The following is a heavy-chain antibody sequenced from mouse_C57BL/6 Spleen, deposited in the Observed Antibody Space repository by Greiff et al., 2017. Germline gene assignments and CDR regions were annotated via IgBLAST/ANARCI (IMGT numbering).Heavy chain of an antibody. V-gene: IGHV1-72*01. CDR1: GYTFTSYW. Sequence: QVQLQQPGAELVKPGASVKLSCKASGYTFTSYWMHWVKQRPGRGLEWIGRIDPTSGGTKYNEKFKSKATLTVDKPSSTAYMQLSSLTSEVSAVYYWARGRVNYDDDSAWFAYWGQGTLVTVSA. CDR3: ARGRVNYDDDSAWFAY. J-gene: IGHJ3*01. D-gene: IGHD2-4*01. CDR2: IDPTSGGT.